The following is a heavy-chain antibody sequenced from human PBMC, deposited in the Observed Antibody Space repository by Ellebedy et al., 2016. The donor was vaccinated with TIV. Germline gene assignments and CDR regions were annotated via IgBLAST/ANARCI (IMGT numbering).Heavy chain of an antibody. Sequence: SETLSLTCTVSGGSVSSGGYYWSWIRQPPEKGLEWIGYIYYSGSTNYNPSLKSRVTISVDTSKNQFSLKLSSVTAADTAVYYCARTPVYCGGDCEVGYYYYYYGMDVWGQGTTVTVSS. V-gene: IGHV4-61*08. CDR1: GGSVSSGGYY. CDR2: IYYSGST. D-gene: IGHD2-21*02. J-gene: IGHJ6*02. CDR3: ARTPVYCGGDCEVGYYYYYYGMDV.